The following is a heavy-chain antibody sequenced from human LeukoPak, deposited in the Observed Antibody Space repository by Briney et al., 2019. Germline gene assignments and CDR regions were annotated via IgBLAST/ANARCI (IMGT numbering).Heavy chain of an antibody. CDR2: IYTSGST. V-gene: IGHV4-4*07. CDR1: GRSISSYY. D-gene: IGHD2-15*01. J-gene: IGHJ4*02. CDR3: ARELGYCSGGSCYSFDY. Sequence: SETLSLTCTVSGRSISSYYWSWIRHPAGEGLEWIGRIYTSGSTNYNPSLKSRVTMSVDTSKNQFYLKLSSVTAADTAVYYCARELGYCSGGSCYSFDYWGQGTLVTVSS.